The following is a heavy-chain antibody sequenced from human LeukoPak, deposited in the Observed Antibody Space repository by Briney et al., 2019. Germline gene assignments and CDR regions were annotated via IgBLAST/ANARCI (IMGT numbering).Heavy chain of an antibody. CDR1: GFTVSSNY. Sequence: GGSLRLSCAASGFTVSSNYMSWVRQAPGKGLEWVSVIYSGGSTYYADSVKGRFTISRDSSKNTLYLYMNSLRAEDTAVYYCARDLGGYCSSINCSGDAFDIWGQGTMVTVSS. J-gene: IGHJ3*02. V-gene: IGHV3-53*01. D-gene: IGHD2-2*01. CDR3: ARDLGGYCSSINCSGDAFDI. CDR2: IYSGGST.